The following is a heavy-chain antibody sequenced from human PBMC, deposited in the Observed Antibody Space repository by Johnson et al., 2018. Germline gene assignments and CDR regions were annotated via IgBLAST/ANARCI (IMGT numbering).Heavy chain of an antibody. CDR2: LNPHTGQR. CDR3: ARTLVVLTPYCMDV. Sequence: QVELVQSGADVKKPGASVKVSCKASGYTFTNYDLSWVRQAPGQGPEWMGWLNPHTGQRGYAQKFQGRLTLTRDTSVNTAYMELNRLTSEETAVYFCARTLVVLTPYCMDVGGQGTTVIISS. CDR1: GYTFTNYD. D-gene: IGHD2-21*01. V-gene: IGHV1-8*01. J-gene: IGHJ6*02.